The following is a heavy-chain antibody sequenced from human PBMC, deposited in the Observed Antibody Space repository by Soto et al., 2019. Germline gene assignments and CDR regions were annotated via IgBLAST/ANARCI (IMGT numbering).Heavy chain of an antibody. CDR3: AKARGWGFLRAFDY. V-gene: IGHV3-30*18. CDR2: ISYDGRNK. CDR1: GFTFSSYG. Sequence: GGSLRLSCAASGFTFSSYGMHWVRQAPGKGLEWVAVISYDGRNKYYADSVKGRFTISRDNSKNTQYLQMNGLRAEDTAVYYCAKARGWGFLRAFDYWGQGTLVTVSS. D-gene: IGHD2-21*01. J-gene: IGHJ4*02.